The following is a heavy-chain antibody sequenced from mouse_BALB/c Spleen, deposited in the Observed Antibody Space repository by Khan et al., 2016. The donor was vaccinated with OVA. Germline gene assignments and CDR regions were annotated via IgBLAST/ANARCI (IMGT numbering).Heavy chain of an antibody. D-gene: IGHD1-2*01. CDR3: ARTARIKY. CDR2: ISYSGST. V-gene: IGHV3-2*02. CDR1: GYSITSGYG. J-gene: IGHJ2*01. Sequence: EVQLQESGPGLVKPSQSLSLTCTVTGYSITSGYGWNWIRQFPGNKLEWMGYISYSGSTHYNPSLKSRISITRDTYKNQFFLQLNSVTTEDTATYYCARTARIKYWGQGTTLTVSS.